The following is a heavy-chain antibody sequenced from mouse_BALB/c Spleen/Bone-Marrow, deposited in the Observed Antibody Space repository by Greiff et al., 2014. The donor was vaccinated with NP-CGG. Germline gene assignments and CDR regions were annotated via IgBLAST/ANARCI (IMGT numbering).Heavy chain of an antibody. V-gene: IGHV5-4*02. CDR2: ISDGGTYT. CDR3: TRSGKRYGAMDY. CDR1: GFTFSDYY. Sequence: DVMLVESGGGLVKPGGSLKLSCAASGFTFSDYYMYWVRQTPEKRLEWVATISDGGTYTFYPDSVKGQFTISRDNAKNNLYLQMSSLQSEDTAMYYCTRSGKRYGAMDYWGQGTSVTVSS. J-gene: IGHJ4*01. D-gene: IGHD2-10*02.